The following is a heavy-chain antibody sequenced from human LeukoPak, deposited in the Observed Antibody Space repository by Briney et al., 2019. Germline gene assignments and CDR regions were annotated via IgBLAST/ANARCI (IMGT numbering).Heavy chain of an antibody. Sequence: SETLSLTCTVSGGSISSSSYYWGWIRQPPGEGLEWIGSLYYTGSTYYNPSLRSRVTISVDTSKNRFSLKLSSVTAADTAVYFCTLRNFWGQGSLVTVSS. V-gene: IGHV4-39*01. CDR2: LYYTGST. CDR1: GGSISSSSYY. CDR3: TLRNF. J-gene: IGHJ4*02.